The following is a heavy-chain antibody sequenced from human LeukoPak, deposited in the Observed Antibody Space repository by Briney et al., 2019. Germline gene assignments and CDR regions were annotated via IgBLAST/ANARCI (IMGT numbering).Heavy chain of an antibody. J-gene: IGHJ3*02. Sequence: PSETLSLTCTVSGGSISSSIYYWAWTRQPPGKGLEWIGSIYYSGATYYNPSLKSRVTISIDTSKNQFSLKLSSVTAADTAVYYCATPYSGGYHGLDIWGQGTMVTVSS. D-gene: IGHD1-26*01. CDR1: GGSISSSIYY. CDR2: IYYSGAT. V-gene: IGHV4-39*01. CDR3: ATPYSGGYHGLDI.